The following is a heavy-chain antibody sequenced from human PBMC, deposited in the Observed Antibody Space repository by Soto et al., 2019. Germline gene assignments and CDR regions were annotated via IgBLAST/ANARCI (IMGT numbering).Heavy chain of an antibody. CDR2: ISVYNDNT. D-gene: IGHD3-9*01. CDR1: GYTFADYG. CDR3: ASADAVITINFDY. Sequence: ASVKVSCKTSGYTFADYGINWVRQAPGQGLEWMGWISVYNDNTNYAQNLQDRVTMTTDTSTSTAYLELRGLRSDDTAVYYCASADAVITINFDYWGQGTLVTVSS. J-gene: IGHJ4*02. V-gene: IGHV1-18*01.